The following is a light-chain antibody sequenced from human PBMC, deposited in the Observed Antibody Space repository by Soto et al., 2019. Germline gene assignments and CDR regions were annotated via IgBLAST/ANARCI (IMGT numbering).Light chain of an antibody. V-gene: IGKV3-15*01. Sequence: EIVMTQSPGTLSVSPGERATLSCRAGQGVTTNFAWYQQKSGQSPRLLIYDVSIRATGVPARFSGTGSETDSTLTTSGLQSEDSAVYFCQQYNNWPFSFGQGTRLEIK. CDR1: QGVTTN. CDR3: QQYNNWPFS. CDR2: DVS. J-gene: IGKJ5*01.